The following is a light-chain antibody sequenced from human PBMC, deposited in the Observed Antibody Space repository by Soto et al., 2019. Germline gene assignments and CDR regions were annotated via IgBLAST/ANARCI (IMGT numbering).Light chain of an antibody. Sequence: ERVMTQFPATLSVSPGAKATLSCRASQTVSNNLAWYQQKPGQAPRLPIYFASTRATGVPARFSGSGSGTEFTLTISNLQSEDSAVYYCQHYNEWPLTFGGGTKLETK. J-gene: IGKJ4*01. CDR3: QHYNEWPLT. V-gene: IGKV3-15*01. CDR1: QTVSNN. CDR2: FAS.